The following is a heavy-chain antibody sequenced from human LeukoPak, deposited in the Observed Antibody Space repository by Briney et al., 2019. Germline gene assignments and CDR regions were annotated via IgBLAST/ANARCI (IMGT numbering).Heavy chain of an antibody. V-gene: IGHV4-59*01. CDR2: MYYSGST. J-gene: IGHJ4*02. D-gene: IGHD3-3*02. Sequence: SETLSLTCTVSGXSMSXYYXSWIXXXPXXXLEWIGYMYYSGSTKYNPSLKSRVTISVDTSKNQFSLKLSSVTAADTAVXXCAXSSTGSYFDYWGQGTLVTVSS. CDR1: GXSMSXYY. CDR3: AXSSTGSYFDY.